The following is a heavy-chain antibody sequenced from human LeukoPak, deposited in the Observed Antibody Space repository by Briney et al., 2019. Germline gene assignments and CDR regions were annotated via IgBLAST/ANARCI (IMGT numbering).Heavy chain of an antibody. CDR2: IYYSGST. V-gene: IGHV4-39*01. Sequence: ASETLSLTCTVSGGSISSSSYYWGWIRQPPGKGLEWIGGIYYSGSTYYNPSLKSRVTISVDTSKSQLSLKLSSVTAADTAVYYCARPRITIFGVVIDAFDIWGQGTMVTVSS. J-gene: IGHJ3*02. CDR3: ARPRITIFGVVIDAFDI. CDR1: GGSISSSSYY. D-gene: IGHD3-3*01.